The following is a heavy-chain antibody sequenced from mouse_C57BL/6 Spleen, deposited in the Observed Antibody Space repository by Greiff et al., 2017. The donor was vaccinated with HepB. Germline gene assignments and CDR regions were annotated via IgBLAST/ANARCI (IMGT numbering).Heavy chain of an antibody. CDR3: ARAPFITNYYFDY. Sequence: QVQLQQSGAELVKPGASVKISCKASGYAFSSYWMNWVKQRPGKGLEWIGQIYPGDGDTNYNGKFKGKATLTADKSSSTAYMQLSSLTSEDSAVYFCARAPFITNYYFDYWGQGTTLTVSS. J-gene: IGHJ2*01. CDR2: IYPGDGDT. CDR1: GYAFSSYW. V-gene: IGHV1-80*01. D-gene: IGHD1-1*01.